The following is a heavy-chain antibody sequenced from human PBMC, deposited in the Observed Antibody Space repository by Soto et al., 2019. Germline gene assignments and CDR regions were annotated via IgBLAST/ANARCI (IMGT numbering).Heavy chain of an antibody. CDR1: GFTLSTYT. CDR2: IIQNGET. V-gene: IGHV3-23*01. Sequence: HPGGSLRLSCAASGFTLSTYTMNWVRQAPGKGLEWVSGIIQNGETYYTGSVKGRFTISRDNSKNMVYLQMDSLRADDTALYYCAKALWGEDFWSGSSDYGGQGPLVTVP. CDR3: AKALWGEDFWSGSSDY. J-gene: IGHJ4*02. D-gene: IGHD3-3*01.